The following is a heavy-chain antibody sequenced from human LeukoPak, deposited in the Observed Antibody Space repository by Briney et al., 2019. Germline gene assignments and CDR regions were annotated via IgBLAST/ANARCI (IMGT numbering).Heavy chain of an antibody. CDR2: IYYSGST. CDR1: GGSISSSSYY. V-gene: IGHV4-39*07. D-gene: IGHD2-2*01. CDR3: ARGYCSSTSCYDGLRGWFDP. J-gene: IGHJ5*02. Sequence: PSETLSLTCTVSGGSISSSSYYWGWIRQPPGTGLEWIGSIYYSGSTYYNPSLKSRVTISVDTSKNQFSLKLSSVTAADTAVYYCARGYCSSTSCYDGLRGWFDPWGQGTLVTVSS.